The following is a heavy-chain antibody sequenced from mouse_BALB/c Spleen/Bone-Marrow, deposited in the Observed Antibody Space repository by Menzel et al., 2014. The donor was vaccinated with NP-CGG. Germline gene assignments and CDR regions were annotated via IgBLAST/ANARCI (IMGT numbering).Heavy chain of an antibody. D-gene: IGHD1-1*01. CDR2: INPDSSTI. Sequence: EVQGVESGGGLVQPGGSLKLSCAASGFDFSRYWMSWVRQAPGKGLEWIGEINPDSSTINYTPSLKDKFIISRDDAKNTLYLQMSKVRSEVTALYCCARPGLNYYASSYFDVWGEGTTVTVSS. CDR3: ARPGLNYYASSYFDV. CDR1: GFDFSRYW. V-gene: IGHV4-1*02. J-gene: IGHJ1*01.